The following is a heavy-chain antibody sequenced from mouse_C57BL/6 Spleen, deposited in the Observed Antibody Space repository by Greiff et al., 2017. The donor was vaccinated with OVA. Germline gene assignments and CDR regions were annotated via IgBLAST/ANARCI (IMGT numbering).Heavy chain of an antibody. Sequence: VQLVESGGGLVQPKGSLKLSCAASGFSFNTYAMNWVRQAPGKGLEWVARIRSKSNNYATYYADSVKDRFTISRDDSESMLYLQMNNLKTEDTAMYYCVRRGYGRGYAMDYWGQGTSVTVSS. CDR3: VRRGYGRGYAMDY. D-gene: IGHD1-1*01. J-gene: IGHJ4*01. CDR1: GFSFNTYA. V-gene: IGHV10-1*01. CDR2: IRSKSNNYAT.